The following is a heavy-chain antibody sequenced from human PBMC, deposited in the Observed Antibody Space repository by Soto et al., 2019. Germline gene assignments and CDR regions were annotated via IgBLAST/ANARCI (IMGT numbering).Heavy chain of an antibody. CDR3: ARRGAGYNYDF. CDR2: IFPADSET. CDR1: GYSFPAFW. V-gene: IGHV5-51*01. Sequence: AGESLKISCGASGYSFPAFWIGWVRQMPGKGLEWMGIIFPADSETRYSPSFQGQVTISADKPTSTAYLEWSSLKASDTAMYYCARRGAGYNYDFWGQETLVTSPQ. J-gene: IGHJ4*02. D-gene: IGHD5-12*01.